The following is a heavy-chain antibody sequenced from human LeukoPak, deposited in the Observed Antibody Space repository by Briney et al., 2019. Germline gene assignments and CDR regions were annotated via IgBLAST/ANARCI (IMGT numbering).Heavy chain of an antibody. Sequence: GGSLRLSCAASVFTFSDYYMSGVREAPGKGLEWVSYISSSGSTIYYADSVKGRFTISRDNAKNSLYLQMNSLRAEDTAVYYCARDGDYYDSANDAFGIWGQGTMVTVSS. J-gene: IGHJ3*02. D-gene: IGHD3-22*01. V-gene: IGHV3-11*01. CDR2: ISSSGSTI. CDR1: VFTFSDYY. CDR3: ARDGDYYDSANDAFGI.